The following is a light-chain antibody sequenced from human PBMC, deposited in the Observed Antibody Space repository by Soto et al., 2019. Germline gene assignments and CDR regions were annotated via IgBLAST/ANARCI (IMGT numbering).Light chain of an antibody. J-gene: IGKJ1*01. CDR1: QSVSTSH. Sequence: EIVLTQSPGTLSLSPGERATISCRASQSVSTSHFAWYQQTPGQAPRLLIYAASIRATGIPDRFTGSGSGTDFTLTISSLEPEDFAVYYCQQYGSSHRTFGQGTKLEIK. V-gene: IGKV3-20*01. CDR3: QQYGSSHRT. CDR2: AAS.